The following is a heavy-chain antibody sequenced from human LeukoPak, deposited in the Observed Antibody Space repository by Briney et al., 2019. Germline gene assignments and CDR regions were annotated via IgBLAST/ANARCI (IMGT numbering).Heavy chain of an antibody. CDR3: ARELRFLEWLPFDY. V-gene: IGHV3-48*01. Sequence: GRSLRLSCAASGFTFSSYSMNWVRQAPGKGLEWVSYISSSSSTIYYADSVKGRFTISRDNAKNSLYLQMNSLRAEDTAVYYCARELRFLEWLPFDYWGQGTLVTVSS. CDR2: ISSSSSTI. CDR1: GFTFSSYS. D-gene: IGHD3-3*01. J-gene: IGHJ4*02.